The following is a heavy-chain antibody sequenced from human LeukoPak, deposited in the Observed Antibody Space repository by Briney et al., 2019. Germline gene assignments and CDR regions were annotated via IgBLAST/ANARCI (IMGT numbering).Heavy chain of an antibody. V-gene: IGHV3-7*01. J-gene: IGHJ4*02. CDR2: IKQDGSEK. CDR1: GFTFSSYW. Sequence: GGSLRLSCAVSGFTFSSYWMSWVRQAPGKGLEWVANIKQDGSEKYYVDSVKGRFTISRDNAKNSLYLQMNSLRAEDTAVYYCAREVVLSTSAWFEYWGQGTLVTVSS. CDR3: AREVVLSTSAWFEY. D-gene: IGHD3-22*01.